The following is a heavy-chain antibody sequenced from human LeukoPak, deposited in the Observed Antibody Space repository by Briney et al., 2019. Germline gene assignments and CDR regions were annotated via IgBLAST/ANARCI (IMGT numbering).Heavy chain of an antibody. D-gene: IGHD2-15*01. CDR3: GRDLSVAVAATNY. J-gene: IGHJ4*02. CDR2: ISSSSSTI. Sequence: GGSLRLSCAASGFTFSSYSMNWVRQAPGKGLEWVSYISSSSSTIYYADSVKGRFTISRDNAKNTLYLQMNSLRAEDTAVYYCGRDLSVAVAATNYWGQGTLVTVSS. V-gene: IGHV3-48*04. CDR1: GFTFSSYS.